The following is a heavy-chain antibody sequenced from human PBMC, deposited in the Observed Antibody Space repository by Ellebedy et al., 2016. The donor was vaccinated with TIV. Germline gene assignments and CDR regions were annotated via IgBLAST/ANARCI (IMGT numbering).Heavy chain of an antibody. J-gene: IGHJ1*01. Sequence: GGSLRLXCVASGFDFDDFAMHWVRQAPGKGLEWVSGVTWNSVYIAYADSVKGRFTISRDNAKNSLYLQMNSLRAEDTALYYCVKEGGMRYFQDWGQGTLVAVSS. CDR3: VKEGGMRYFQD. CDR1: GFDFDDFA. V-gene: IGHV3-9*01. CDR2: VTWNSVYI. D-gene: IGHD2-15*01.